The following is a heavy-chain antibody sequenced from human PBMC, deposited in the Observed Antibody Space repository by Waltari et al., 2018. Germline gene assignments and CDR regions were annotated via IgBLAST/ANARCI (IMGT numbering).Heavy chain of an antibody. D-gene: IGHD2-21*01. V-gene: IGHV4-39*07. Sequence: QLQLQESGPGLVKPSETLSLTCTVSGGSISSSSYYWGWIRQPPGKGLEWIGSIYYSGSTYYNPSLKSRVTISVDTSKNQFSLKLSSVTAADTAVYYCATGGDCGGDCYSMWRSYTYWGQGTLVTVSS. CDR2: IYYSGST. CDR1: GGSISSSSYY. CDR3: ATGGDCGGDCYSMWRSYTY. J-gene: IGHJ4*02.